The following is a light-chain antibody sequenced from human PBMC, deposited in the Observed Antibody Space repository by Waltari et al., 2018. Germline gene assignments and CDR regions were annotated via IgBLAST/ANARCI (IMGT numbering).Light chain of an antibody. Sequence: QSALTQPASVSGSPGQSIAISCTGTSSDVGGDSYVSWYQHHPGKAPKLIIYNVFHRPSGISDRFSGSKSGNMASLTISGLQTEDEADYHCSSYTTTNTLVFGGGTKLTVL. CDR3: SSYTTTNTLV. J-gene: IGLJ3*02. CDR1: SSDVGGDSY. V-gene: IGLV2-14*03. CDR2: NVF.